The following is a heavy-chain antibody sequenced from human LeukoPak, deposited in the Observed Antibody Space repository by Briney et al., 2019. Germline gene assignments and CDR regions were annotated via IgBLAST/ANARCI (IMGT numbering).Heavy chain of an antibody. CDR1: GFSFSTYA. CDR3: VKGSGSGWYGWFAP. Sequence: GGSLRLSCAASGFSFSTYAMSWVRQAPARGPEWVSSIRGGGETFYADSVKGRFTISRDNSKNTFYLQMDSLRAEDTAVYFCVKGSGSGWYGWFAPWGQGTLVTVSS. V-gene: IGHV3-23*01. CDR2: IRGGGET. J-gene: IGHJ5*02. D-gene: IGHD6-19*01.